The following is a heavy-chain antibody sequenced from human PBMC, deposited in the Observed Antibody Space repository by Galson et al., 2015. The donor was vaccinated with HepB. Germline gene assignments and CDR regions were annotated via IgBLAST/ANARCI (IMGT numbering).Heavy chain of an antibody. D-gene: IGHD6-13*01. J-gene: IGHJ2*01. Sequence: LSCAASGFTFSGSALQWVRKASGKGLEWVGRIRSKANSYATAYAASVKGRFTISRDDSKNTAYLQMNSLKTEDTAVYYCTRRREQQLAHTAGYFDLWGRGTLVTVSS. V-gene: IGHV3-73*01. CDR3: TRRREQQLAHTAGYFDL. CDR1: GFTFSGSA. CDR2: IRSKANSYAT.